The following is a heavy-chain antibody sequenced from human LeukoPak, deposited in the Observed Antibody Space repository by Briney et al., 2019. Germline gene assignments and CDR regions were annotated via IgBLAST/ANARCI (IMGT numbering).Heavy chain of an antibody. CDR2: ASPDGRTT. V-gene: IGHV3-74*01. J-gene: IGHJ4*02. Sequence: GGSLTFSCAGSGFTFSSFWRHWVRPVQGKGLVWVSHASPDGRTTRYADSVKGRFTISRDNAKNTVYLQMISLRADDTAVYYCVRAKSGHYGYSDYWGRGTLVSVSS. CDR1: GFTFSSFW. D-gene: IGHD5-18*01. CDR3: VRAKSGHYGYSDY.